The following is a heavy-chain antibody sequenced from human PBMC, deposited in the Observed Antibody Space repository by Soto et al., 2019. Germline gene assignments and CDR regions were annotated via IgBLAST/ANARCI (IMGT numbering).Heavy chain of an antibody. CDR3: ARIRYDSSYYYGMDV. D-gene: IGHD3-3*01. CDR1: GFSLSNARMG. CDR2: IFSNDEK. V-gene: IGHV2-26*01. J-gene: IGHJ6*02. Sequence: GSGPTLVNPTETLTLTCTFSGFSLSNARMGVSWIRQPPGKALEWLAHIFSNDEKSYSTSLKSRLTISKDTSKSQVVLTMTNMDPVDTATYYCARIRYDSSYYYGMDVWGQGTTVTVSS.